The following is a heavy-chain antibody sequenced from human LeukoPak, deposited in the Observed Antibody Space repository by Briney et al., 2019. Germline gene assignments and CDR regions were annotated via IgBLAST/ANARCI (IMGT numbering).Heavy chain of an antibody. CDR2: MNPNSGNT. J-gene: IGHJ4*02. D-gene: IGHD2-15*01. CDR1: GYTFTSYD. V-gene: IGHV1-8*01. Sequence: ASVKVSCKASGYTFTSYDINWVRQATGQGLEWMGWMNPNSGNTGNAQKFQGRVTMTRNTSISTAYMELSSLRSEDTAVYYCARVGLHWSGGSCYGEYYFDYWGQGTLVTVSS. CDR3: ARVGLHWSGGSCYGEYYFDY.